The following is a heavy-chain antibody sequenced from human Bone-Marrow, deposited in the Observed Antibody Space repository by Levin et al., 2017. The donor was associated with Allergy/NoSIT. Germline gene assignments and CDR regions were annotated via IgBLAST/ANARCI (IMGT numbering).Heavy chain of an antibody. D-gene: IGHD5-12*01. V-gene: IGHV3-30*18. CDR1: GFPFTSFG. CDR2: ISYDGSSK. Sequence: GGSLRLSCVASGFPFTSFGIYWVRQAPGKGLEWVALISYDGSSKYYADSVPGRFTISRDNSKNTVFLQMDSLRADDTAVYFCAKPPPRYSGCGMASGFDDWGQGTQVTVSS. J-gene: IGHJ4*02. CDR3: AKPPPRYSGCGMASGFDD.